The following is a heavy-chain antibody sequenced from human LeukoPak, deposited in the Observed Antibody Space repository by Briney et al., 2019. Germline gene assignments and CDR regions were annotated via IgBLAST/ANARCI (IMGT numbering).Heavy chain of an antibody. J-gene: IGHJ4*02. V-gene: IGHV4-59*08. CDR2: IYYSGST. CDR1: GGSISSYY. D-gene: IGHD3-3*01. CDR3: ARHKDFWSGYSFDY. Sequence: SKTLSLTCTVSGGSISSYYWSWIRQPPGKGLEWIGYIYYSGSTNYNPSLKSRVTISVDTSKNQFSLKLSSVTAADTAVYYCARHKDFWSGYSFDYWGQGTLVTVSS.